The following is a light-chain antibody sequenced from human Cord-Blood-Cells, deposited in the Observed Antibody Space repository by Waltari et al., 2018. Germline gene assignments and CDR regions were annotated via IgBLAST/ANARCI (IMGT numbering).Light chain of an antibody. CDR2: RNN. CDR3: AAWDDSLNGWV. Sequence: QSVLTQPPSASGTPGQRVTISCSGSSSNIGSNTVNWYQQLPAPAPTVLISRNNRLPSGVPGRFSGSKSGTSASLAISGLQSEDEADYYCAAWDDSLNGWVFGGGTKLTVL. J-gene: IGLJ3*02. CDR1: SSNIGSNT. V-gene: IGLV1-44*01.